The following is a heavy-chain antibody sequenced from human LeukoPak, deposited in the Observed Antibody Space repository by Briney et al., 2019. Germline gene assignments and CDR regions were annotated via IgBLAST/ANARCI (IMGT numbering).Heavy chain of an antibody. V-gene: IGHV4-39*07. CDR3: ARGAFDI. Sequence: SETLSLTCAVSGGSISSSGYSWAWIRQPPGKGLEWIGSIYYSGSTYYNPSLKSRVTISVDTSKNQFSLKLSSVTAADTAVYYCARGAFDIWGQGTMVTVSS. CDR2: IYYSGST. J-gene: IGHJ3*02. CDR1: GGSISSSGYS.